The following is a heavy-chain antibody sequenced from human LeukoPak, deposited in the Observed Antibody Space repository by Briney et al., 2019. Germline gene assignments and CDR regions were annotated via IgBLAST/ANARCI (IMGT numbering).Heavy chain of an antibody. V-gene: IGHV3-23*01. CDR3: ATTLNWYFDY. CDR2: ISGSGGST. J-gene: IGHJ4*02. CDR1: GFTFSDYY. Sequence: PGGSLRLSCAASGFTFSDYYMSWVHQAPGKGLEWVSSISGSGGSTYYADSVKGRFTISRDKSKNTLYLQMNSLTADDTAVYYCATTLNWYFDYWGQGTLVTVSS.